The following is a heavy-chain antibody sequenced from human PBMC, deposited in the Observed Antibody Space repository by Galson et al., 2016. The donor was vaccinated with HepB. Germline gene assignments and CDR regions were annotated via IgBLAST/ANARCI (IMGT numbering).Heavy chain of an antibody. J-gene: IGHJ1*01. Sequence: SETLSLTCTVSGGSIGSSGYYWGWIRQPPGKGLEWIGSIYYSGFTYYKPSLKSRVTISVDTSKNQFSLNLSSVSAADTAVYYCARKDFFANSNYETTEYFLHWGQGSLVIVSS. CDR2: IYYSGFT. CDR3: ARKDFFANSNYETTEYFLH. D-gene: IGHD3-3*01. CDR1: GGSIGSSGYY. V-gene: IGHV4-39*01.